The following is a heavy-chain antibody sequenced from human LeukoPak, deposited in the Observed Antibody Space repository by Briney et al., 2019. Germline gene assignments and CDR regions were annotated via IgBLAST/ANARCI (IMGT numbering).Heavy chain of an antibody. J-gene: IGHJ6*03. V-gene: IGHV1-18*01. CDR2: ISAYNGNT. CDR1: GYTFTRYG. Sequence: ASVKVSCKASGYTFTRYGISWVRQAPGQGLEWMGWISAYNGNTNYAQKLQGRVTMTTDTSTSTAYMELRSLRSDDTAVYYCARQAYYYYYMDVWGKGTSVTVSS. CDR3: ARQAYYYYYMDV.